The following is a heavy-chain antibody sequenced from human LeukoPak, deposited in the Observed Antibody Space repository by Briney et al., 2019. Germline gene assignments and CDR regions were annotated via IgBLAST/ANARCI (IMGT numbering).Heavy chain of an antibody. CDR1: GGSISSSSYY. Sequence: PSETLSLTCTVSGGSISSSSYYWGWIRQPPGKGLEWIGNIYYSGSTYYNPSLKSRVTISLDTSKNQFSLKLSSVTAADTAVYYCARVFSGDFDFWGQGTLVTVSS. D-gene: IGHD6-19*01. CDR2: IYYSGST. J-gene: IGHJ4*02. CDR3: ARVFSGDFDF. V-gene: IGHV4-39*07.